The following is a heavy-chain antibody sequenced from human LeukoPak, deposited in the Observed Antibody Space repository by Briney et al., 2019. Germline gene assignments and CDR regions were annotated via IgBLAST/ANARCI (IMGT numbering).Heavy chain of an antibody. Sequence: ASVKVSCKASGYTFTSYGISWVRQAPGQGLEWMGWISAYNGNTNYAQKLQGRVTMTTDTSTSTAYMELRSLRSDDTAVYYCARVSMMLSIAARPAQLDYWGQGTLVTVSS. D-gene: IGHD6-6*01. V-gene: IGHV1-18*01. CDR2: ISAYNGNT. CDR3: ARVSMMLSIAARPAQLDY. CDR1: GYTFTSYG. J-gene: IGHJ4*02.